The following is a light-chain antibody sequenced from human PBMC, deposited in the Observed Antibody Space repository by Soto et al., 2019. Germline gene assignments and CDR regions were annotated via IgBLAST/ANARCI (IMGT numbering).Light chain of an antibody. V-gene: IGKV3-15*01. J-gene: IGKJ2*01. CDR1: QSVGSN. CDR3: QYYNNWPPYA. CDR2: GSS. Sequence: EIVMTQSPATLSVSPGERATLSCRASQSVGSNLAWYQQKPGQAPGLLIYGSSTTATGIPARFSGSGSGTESALTIISLQSEDFAVDYCQYYNNWPPYAFGQGTNLEI.